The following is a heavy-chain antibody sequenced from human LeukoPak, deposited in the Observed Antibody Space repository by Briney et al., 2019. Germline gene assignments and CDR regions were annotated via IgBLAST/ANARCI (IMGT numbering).Heavy chain of an antibody. CDR1: ALTLSIQA. V-gene: IGHV3-23*01. Sequence: GGSLKLSCLPYALTLSIQAMSWDRQAPGKGLEWVSLISASGGSTYYANSVNGRFTISRHTSKNPVYLQMNSLRTEDAGVYYCEKDHTVSPGRAYGGAKGLDCWREASLVTVSS. CDR3: EKDHTVSPGRAYGGAKGLDC. CDR2: ISASGGST. D-gene: IGHD3-16*01. J-gene: IGHJ4*02.